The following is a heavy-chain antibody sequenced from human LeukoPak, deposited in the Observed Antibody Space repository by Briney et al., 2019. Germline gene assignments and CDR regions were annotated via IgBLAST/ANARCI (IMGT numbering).Heavy chain of an antibody. Sequence: GGSLRLSCAASGFTFSSYAMHWVRQAPGKGLEWVAVISYDGSNKYYADSVKGRFTISRDNSKNTLYLQMNSLRAEDTAVYYCARTRSSGYYYALDYWGQGTLVTVSS. CDR1: GFTFSSYA. D-gene: IGHD3-22*01. CDR3: ARTRSSGYYYALDY. V-gene: IGHV3-30*04. J-gene: IGHJ4*02. CDR2: ISYDGSNK.